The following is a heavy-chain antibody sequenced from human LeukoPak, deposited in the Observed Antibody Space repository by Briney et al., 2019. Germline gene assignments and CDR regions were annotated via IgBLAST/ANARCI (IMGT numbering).Heavy chain of an antibody. CDR3: VRGYSFGPYGMDV. V-gene: IGHV3-64D*09. D-gene: IGHD2-15*01. Sequence: GGSLRLSCSASGFPFSSYAMHWVRQAPGKGLEYVSAISNSGGSTYYADSVKGRFTISRDNSKNTLYLQMSSLRAEDTAVYFCVRGYSFGPYGMDVWGQGTTVTVSS. CDR1: GFPFSSYA. J-gene: IGHJ6*02. CDR2: ISNSGGST.